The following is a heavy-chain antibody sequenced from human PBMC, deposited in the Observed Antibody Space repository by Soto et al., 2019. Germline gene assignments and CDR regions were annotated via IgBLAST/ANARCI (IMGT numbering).Heavy chain of an antibody. CDR1: GYSLTIYW. CDR3: AALPSGSYSLNWFDP. V-gene: IGHV5-10-1*01. Sequence: GESLKISCKGSGYSLTIYWISWVRQMPGKGLEWMGRIDPSDSYTNYSPSFQGHVTISADKSISTAYLQWSSLKASDTAMYYCAALPSGSYSLNWFDPWGQGTLVTVSS. J-gene: IGHJ5*02. D-gene: IGHD1-26*01. CDR2: IDPSDSYT.